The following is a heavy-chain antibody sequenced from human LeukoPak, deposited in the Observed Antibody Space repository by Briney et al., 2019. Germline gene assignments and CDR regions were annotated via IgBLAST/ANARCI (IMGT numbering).Heavy chain of an antibody. D-gene: IGHD6-13*01. Sequence: GRSLRLSCAASGFTFDDYAMHWVRQAPGKGLEWVSGISWNSGSIGYADSVKGRFTISRDNAKNSLYLQMNSLRAEDTALYYCAKDSSALSSSWYSVLDYWGQGTLVTVSS. CDR2: ISWNSGSI. CDR1: GFTFDDYA. CDR3: AKDSSALSSSWYSVLDY. J-gene: IGHJ4*02. V-gene: IGHV3-9*01.